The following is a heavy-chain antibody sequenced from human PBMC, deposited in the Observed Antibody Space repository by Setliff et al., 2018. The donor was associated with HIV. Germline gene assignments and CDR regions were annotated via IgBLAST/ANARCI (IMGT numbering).Heavy chain of an antibody. D-gene: IGHD3-10*01. J-gene: IGHJ4*02. V-gene: IGHV3-23*01. Sequence: GGSLRLSCVASGFRFRTYAMSWVRQSQGKGLEWVSLISGDGGRATHYSDSVKGRFTISRDDSKNTLYLQMNSLRVEDTAVYYCANFRLAPLRGVTRFNYWGQGTLVTVSS. CDR1: GFRFRTYA. CDR3: ANFRLAPLRGVTRFNY. CDR2: ISGDGGRAT.